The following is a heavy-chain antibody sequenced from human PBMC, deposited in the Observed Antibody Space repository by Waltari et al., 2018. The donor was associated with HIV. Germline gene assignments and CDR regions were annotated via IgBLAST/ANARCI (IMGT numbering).Heavy chain of an antibody. Sequence: EVQLVESGGGLIQPGGSLRRSCAASGFTVSSNYMSWVRQAPGKGHHFVSVSYSRGRPYYAESVKGRFTMPRDNSKNTLYLQMTSLRAEDTAVYYFARVIQPGGDDAFDIWGQGTMVTVSS. CDR2: SYSRGRP. CDR1: GFTVSSNY. J-gene: IGHJ3*02. CDR3: ARVIQPGGDDAFDI. V-gene: IGHV3-53*01. D-gene: IGHD1-1*01.